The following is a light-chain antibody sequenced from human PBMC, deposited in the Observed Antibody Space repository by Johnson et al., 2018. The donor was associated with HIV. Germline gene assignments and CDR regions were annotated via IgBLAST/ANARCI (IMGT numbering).Light chain of an antibody. V-gene: IGLV1-51*01. CDR1: NSNIGNNY. J-gene: IGLJ1*01. CDR3: GTWHNSLSTGCV. Sequence: QSVLTQPPSVSAAPGQKVTISCSGSNSNIGNNYVSWYQQLPETAPKLLIYDNNQRPSGIPDRFSGSKSGTSATLGITGLQTGDEADYYCGTWHNSLSTGCVFGTGTKVTVL. CDR2: DNN.